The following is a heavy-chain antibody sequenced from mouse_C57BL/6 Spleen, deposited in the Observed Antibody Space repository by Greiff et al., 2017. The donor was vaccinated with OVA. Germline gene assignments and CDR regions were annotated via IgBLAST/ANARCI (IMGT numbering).Heavy chain of an antibody. CDR2: IDPETGGT. CDR1: GYTFTDYE. J-gene: IGHJ2*01. Sequence: VQLQQSGAELVRPGASVTLSCKASGYTFTDYEMHWVKQTPVHGLEWIGAIDPETGGTAYNQKFKGKAILTADKSSSTAYREIRSLTSEDSAVYYCTSNMTTVVALDYWGQGTTLTVSS. D-gene: IGHD1-1*01. CDR3: TSNMTTVVALDY. V-gene: IGHV1-15*01.